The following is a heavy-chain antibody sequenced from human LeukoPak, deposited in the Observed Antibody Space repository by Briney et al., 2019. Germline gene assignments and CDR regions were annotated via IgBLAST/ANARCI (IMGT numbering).Heavy chain of an antibody. CDR2: INHSGST. Sequence: ETLSLTCAVYGGSFSGYYWSWIRQPPGKGLEWIGEINHSGSTNYNPSHKSRVTISVDTSKNQFSLKLSSVTAADTAVYYCARAHGSSSRIYYYYYMDVWGKGTTVTASS. D-gene: IGHD6-6*01. CDR3: ARAHGSSSRIYYYYYMDV. J-gene: IGHJ6*03. V-gene: IGHV4-34*01. CDR1: GGSFSGYY.